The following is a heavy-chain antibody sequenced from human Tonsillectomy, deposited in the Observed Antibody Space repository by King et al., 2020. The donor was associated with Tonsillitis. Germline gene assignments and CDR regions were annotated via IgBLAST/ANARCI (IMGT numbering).Heavy chain of an antibody. CDR1: GFTFSSYG. CDR3: AKEWHIVVVTARPPFDY. CDR2: IADDGSNK. Sequence: VQLVESGGGVVQPGRSLRLSCAASGFTFSSYGMHWVSQAPGKGLEWVAVIADDGSNKYYADSVKGGFTISRDNSMKTLYLQMNSLRAEATAVYYCAKEWHIVVVTARPPFDYWGQGTLVTVSS. D-gene: IGHD2-21*02. J-gene: IGHJ4*02. V-gene: IGHV3-30*18.